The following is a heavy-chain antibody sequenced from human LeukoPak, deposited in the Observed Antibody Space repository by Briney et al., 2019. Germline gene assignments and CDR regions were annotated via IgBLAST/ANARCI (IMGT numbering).Heavy chain of an antibody. J-gene: IGHJ4*02. CDR1: GFTFSSHW. D-gene: IGHD6-19*01. Sequence: GGSLRLSCTASGFTFSSHWMTWVRQPPGKGLEWVANIKEDGSVKYYVDSVKGRFTISRDNTKNALYLQMNSLRADDTAVYFCARDTTWLLDYWGQGTLITVSS. V-gene: IGHV3-7*03. CDR2: IKEDGSVK. CDR3: ARDTTWLLDY.